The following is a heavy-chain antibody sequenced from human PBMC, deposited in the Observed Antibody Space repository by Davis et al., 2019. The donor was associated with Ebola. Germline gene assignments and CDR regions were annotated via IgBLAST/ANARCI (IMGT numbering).Heavy chain of an antibody. Sequence: GESLKISCAASGFTFSNSNMNWVRQAPGKGLEWVSYISSSSSFMFYADSVKGRFTISRDNAKNSLYLQMNSLRAEDTAVYYCARYSGTYRDYWGQGTLVTVSS. CDR1: GFTFSNSN. CDR3: ARYSGTYRDY. V-gene: IGHV3-21*06. D-gene: IGHD1-26*01. CDR2: ISSSSSFM. J-gene: IGHJ4*02.